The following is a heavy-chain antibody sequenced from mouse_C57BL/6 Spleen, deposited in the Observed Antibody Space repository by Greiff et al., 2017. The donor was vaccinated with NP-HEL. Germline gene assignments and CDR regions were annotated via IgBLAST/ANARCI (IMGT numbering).Heavy chain of an antibody. D-gene: IGHD2-1*01. Sequence: EVQLQQSGAELVRPGASVKLSCTASGFNIKDYYMHWVKQRPEQGLEWIGRIDPEDGDTEYAPKFQGKATMTADTSSNTAYLQLSSLTSEDTAVYYCTRGIDLLWFAYWGQGTLVTVSA. V-gene: IGHV14-1*01. CDR1: GFNIKDYY. J-gene: IGHJ3*01. CDR2: IDPEDGDT. CDR3: TRGIDLLWFAY.